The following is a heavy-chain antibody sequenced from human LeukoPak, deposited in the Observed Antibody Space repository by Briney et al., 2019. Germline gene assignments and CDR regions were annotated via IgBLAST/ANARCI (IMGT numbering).Heavy chain of an antibody. CDR2: IIPIFGTA. CDR1: GGTFSSYA. Sequence: GSSVKVSCKASGGTFSSYAISWVRQAPGQGLEWMGGIIPIFGTANYAQKFQGRVTITADKSTSTAYMELSSLRSEDTAVYYCASRRYGYDILTDPYYYYMDVWGKGTTVTVSS. D-gene: IGHD3-9*01. J-gene: IGHJ6*03. V-gene: IGHV1-69*06. CDR3: ASRRYGYDILTDPYYYYMDV.